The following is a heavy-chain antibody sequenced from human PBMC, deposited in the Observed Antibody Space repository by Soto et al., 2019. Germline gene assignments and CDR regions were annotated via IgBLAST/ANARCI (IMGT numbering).Heavy chain of an antibody. Sequence: KGLEWVAVISYDGSNKYYADSVKGRFTSSRDNSKNTLYLQMNSLRAEDTVFFFQAEDGIRVIVPVSAFLLNRSSDL. CDR2: ISYDGSNK. V-gene: IGHV3-30*03. D-gene: IGHD3-16*02. J-gene: IGHJ2*01. CDR3: AEDGIRVIVPVSAFLLNRSSDL.